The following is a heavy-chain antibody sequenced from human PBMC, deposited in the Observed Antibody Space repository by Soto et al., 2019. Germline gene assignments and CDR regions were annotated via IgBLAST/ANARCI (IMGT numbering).Heavy chain of an antibody. J-gene: IGHJ4*02. CDR2: ISRDGSNE. CDR3: ARSRNGGVADSFDY. D-gene: IGHD3-10*01. V-gene: IGHV3-30-3*01. CDR1: GFTFRRHA. Sequence: VVAGGGVVQQGRSLTLSCEASGFTFRRHAIHWVPQAPGKGLEWVAVISRDGSNEYYEDSVKGRFTISRDNSKNTLFLQLNSLRLEDTAVYYCARSRNGGVADSFDYWGQGTLVTVSS.